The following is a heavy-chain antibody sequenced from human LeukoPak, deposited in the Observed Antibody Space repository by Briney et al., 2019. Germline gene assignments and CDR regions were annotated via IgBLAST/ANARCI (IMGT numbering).Heavy chain of an antibody. CDR3: VRARAGGLDY. D-gene: IGHD3-16*01. J-gene: IGHJ4*02. CDR2: LSFDGARK. Sequence: GGSLRLSCAASGFTFRHYAVHWVRQAPGRGLEWVAVLSFDGARKYYAESVKGRFTISKDNSNNTLFLQMDSLRLEDTALYYCVRARAGGLDYWGQGTLVTVSS. CDR1: GFTFRHYA. V-gene: IGHV3-30*04.